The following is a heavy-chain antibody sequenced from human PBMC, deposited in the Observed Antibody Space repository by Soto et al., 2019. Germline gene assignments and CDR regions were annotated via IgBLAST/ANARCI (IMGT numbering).Heavy chain of an antibody. CDR2: ISSSSSYI. J-gene: IGHJ4*02. CDR3: AGVGVVTAAGTSDY. Sequence: PVGSLRLSCAASGFTFSSYSMNWVRQAPGKGLEWVSSISSSSSYIYYADSVKGRFTISRDNAKNSLYLQMNSLRAEDTAVYYCAGVGVVTAAGTSDYWGQGTLVTAPQ. CDR1: GFTFSSYS. V-gene: IGHV3-21*01. D-gene: IGHD6-13*01.